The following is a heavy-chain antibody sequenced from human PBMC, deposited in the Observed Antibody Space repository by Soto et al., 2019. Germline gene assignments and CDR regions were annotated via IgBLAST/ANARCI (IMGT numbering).Heavy chain of an antibody. Sequence: ASVKVSCKASGGTFSSYAISWVRQAPGQGLEWMGGIIPIFGTANYAQKFQGRVTITADKSTSTAYMELSSLRSEDTAVYYCARDRITIFGEGGYYYYGMDVWGQGTTVTVSS. CDR2: IIPIFGTA. D-gene: IGHD3-3*01. CDR3: ARDRITIFGEGGYYYYGMDV. J-gene: IGHJ6*02. V-gene: IGHV1-69*06. CDR1: GGTFSSYA.